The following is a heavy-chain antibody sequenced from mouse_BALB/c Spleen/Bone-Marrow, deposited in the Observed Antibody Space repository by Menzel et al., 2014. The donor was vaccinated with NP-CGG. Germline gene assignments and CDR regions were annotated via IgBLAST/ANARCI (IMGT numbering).Heavy chain of an antibody. CDR3: ARWGYYYAMDY. CDR2: ISSGSSNI. CDR1: GFTFSSFG. D-gene: IGHD2-2*01. J-gene: IGHJ4*01. V-gene: IGHV5-17*02. Sequence: EVKLVESGGGLVQPGGSRKLSCAASGFTFSSFGMHWVRRAPEKGLEWVAYISSGSSNIKYADTVKGRFTISRDNPKNTLFLQMTSLRSEDTAMYYCARWGYYYAMDYWGQGTSVTVTS.